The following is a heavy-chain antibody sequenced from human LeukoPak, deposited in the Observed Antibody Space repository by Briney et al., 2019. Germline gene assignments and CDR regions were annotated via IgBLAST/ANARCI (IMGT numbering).Heavy chain of an antibody. CDR1: GFTFSSYA. D-gene: IGHD3-10*01. CDR3: ARDTYGSGSYYTPFYYYYYGMDV. Sequence: GRSLRLSCAASGFTFSSYAMHWVRQAPGKGLEWVAVISYDGSNKYYADSVKGRFTISRDNSKNTLYLQMNSLRAEDTAVYYCARDTYGSGSYYTPFYYYYYGMDVWGQGTTATVSS. CDR2: ISYDGSNK. V-gene: IGHV3-30-3*01. J-gene: IGHJ6*02.